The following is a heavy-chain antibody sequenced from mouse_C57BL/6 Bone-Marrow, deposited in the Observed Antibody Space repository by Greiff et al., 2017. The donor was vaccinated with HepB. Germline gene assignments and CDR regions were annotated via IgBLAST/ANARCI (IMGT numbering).Heavy chain of an antibody. V-gene: IGHV1-4*01. J-gene: IGHJ1*03. D-gene: IGHD1-1*01. CDR2: INPSSGYT. Sequence: QVQLQQSGAELARPGASVKMSCKASGYTFTSYTMHWVKQRPGQGLEWIGYINPSSGYTKYNQKFKDKATLTADTSSSTAYMQLSSLTSEDSAVYYCARRGFYYGSSYWYFDVWGTGTTVTVSS. CDR1: GYTFTSYT. CDR3: ARRGFYYGSSYWYFDV.